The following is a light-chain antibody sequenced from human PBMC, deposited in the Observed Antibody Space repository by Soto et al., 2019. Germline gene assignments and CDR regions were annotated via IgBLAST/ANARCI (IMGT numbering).Light chain of an antibody. CDR1: QSVSSSY. Sequence: EIVVTQSPGTLSLSQGERATLSCRASQSVSSSYLAWYQQKPGQAPRLLIYGASSRATGIPDRFSGSGSGTDFTLTISRLEPEDFALYYCLQYTTQPITFGHGSRLQI. V-gene: IGKV3-20*01. CDR2: GAS. CDR3: LQYTTQPIT. J-gene: IGKJ5*01.